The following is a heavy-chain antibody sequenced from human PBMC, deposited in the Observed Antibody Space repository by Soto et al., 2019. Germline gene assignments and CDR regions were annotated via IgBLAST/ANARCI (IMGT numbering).Heavy chain of an antibody. Sequence: EVQLVESGGGLVKPGGSLRLSCAASGFTFSSYSMNWVRQAPGKGLEWVSAIRSSSSYIYYADSVKGRFTISRDNAKNSRYMQMHSLRTEDTDVYSCSRRLVVDAFDLWGHGRMVTVTS. CDR1: GFTFSSYS. CDR3: SRRLVVDAFDL. CDR2: IRSSSSYI. J-gene: IGHJ3*01. V-gene: IGHV3-21*01. D-gene: IGHD2-8*02.